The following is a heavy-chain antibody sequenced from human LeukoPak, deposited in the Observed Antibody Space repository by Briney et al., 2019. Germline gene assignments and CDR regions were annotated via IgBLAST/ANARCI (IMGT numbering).Heavy chain of an antibody. CDR2: INHSGST. CDR1: GGSFSGYY. D-gene: IGHD5-18*01. CDR3: ARGIGGYSLEI. V-gene: IGHV4-34*01. Sequence: SETLSLTCAVYGGSFSGYYWSWIRQPPGKGLEWIGEINHSGSTNYNPSLKSRVTISVDTSKNQFSLKLSSVTAADTAVYYCARGIGGYSLEIWGQGTLVTVSS. J-gene: IGHJ4*02.